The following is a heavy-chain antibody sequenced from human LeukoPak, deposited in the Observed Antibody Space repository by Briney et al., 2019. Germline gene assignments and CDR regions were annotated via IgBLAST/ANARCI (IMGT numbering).Heavy chain of an antibody. V-gene: IGHV1-2*02. CDR1: GYTFTGYY. D-gene: IGHD3-22*01. CDR3: ARDLYYYDSSGYSPMDV. J-gene: IGHJ6*03. CDR2: INPNSVGT. Sequence: ASVKVSCKASGYTFTGYYMHWVRQAPGQGLEWMGWINPNSVGTNYAQKFQGRVTMTRDTSISTAYMELSRLRSDDTAVYYCARDLYYYDSSGYSPMDVWGKGTTVTISS.